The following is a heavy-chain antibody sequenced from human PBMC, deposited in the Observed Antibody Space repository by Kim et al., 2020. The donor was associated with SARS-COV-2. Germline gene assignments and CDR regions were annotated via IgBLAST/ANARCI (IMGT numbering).Heavy chain of an antibody. V-gene: IGHV3-33*05. CDR3: ARLGDGYNLDY. CDR1: GFAFSTYG. Sequence: GGSLRLSCAASGFAFSTYGMHWVRQAPGKGLEWVAVISFDRANQYYGDAVRDRFTISTDDSKNTLFLQMDSLRAEDTAVYYCARLGDGYNLDYWGQGTLVTVSS. D-gene: IGHD5-12*01. CDR2: ISFDRANQ. J-gene: IGHJ4*02.